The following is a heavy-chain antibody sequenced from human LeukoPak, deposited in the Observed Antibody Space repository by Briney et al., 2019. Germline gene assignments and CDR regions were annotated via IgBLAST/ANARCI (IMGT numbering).Heavy chain of an antibody. CDR2: IKSKIDGETT. CDR3: AAKGNGYTGIYVFAH. J-gene: IGHJ4*02. CDR1: GLTFNGAW. Sequence: GGSLRLPCIASGLTFNGAWMSWVRQVPGKGLEWVGRIKSKIDGETTDYAGSVRGRFSISRDNSENTLSLQMNSLRAEDTAVYYCAAKGNGYTGIYVFAHWGRGTLVTVSS. V-gene: IGHV3-15*01. D-gene: IGHD5-12*01.